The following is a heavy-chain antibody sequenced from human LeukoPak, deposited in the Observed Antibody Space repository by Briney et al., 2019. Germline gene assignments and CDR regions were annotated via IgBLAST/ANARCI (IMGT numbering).Heavy chain of an antibody. CDR2: MNPNRGNT. V-gene: IGHV1-8*01. CDR3: ARAVAGAEYFQH. CDR1: GYTFTSYD. J-gene: IGHJ1*01. Sequence: EASVKVSCKASGYTFTSYDINWVRQATGQGLEWMGWMNPNRGNTGYAQKFQGRVTMTRNTSISTAYMELSSLRSEDTAVYYCARAVAGAEYFQHWGQGTLVTVSS. D-gene: IGHD6-19*01.